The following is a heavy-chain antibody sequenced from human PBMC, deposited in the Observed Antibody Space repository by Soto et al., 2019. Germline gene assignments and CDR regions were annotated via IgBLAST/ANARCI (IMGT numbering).Heavy chain of an antibody. Sequence: EVFLLQSGGDLVQPGGSLRLSCAASGFTFSGYAMSWVRQAPGKGLEWVSGISNSGGSTFYADSVKGRFTISRDNSENTLYLQMNSLKADDTGVYFCAKDQAGGWISHGYDHWGQGSRVAVSA. CDR3: AKDQAGGWISHGYDH. CDR1: GFTFSGYA. D-gene: IGHD5-12*01. V-gene: IGHV3-23*01. CDR2: ISNSGGST. J-gene: IGHJ5*02.